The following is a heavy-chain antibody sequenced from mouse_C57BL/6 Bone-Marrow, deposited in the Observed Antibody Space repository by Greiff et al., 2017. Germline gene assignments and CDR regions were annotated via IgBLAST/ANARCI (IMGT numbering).Heavy chain of an antibody. J-gene: IGHJ2*01. V-gene: IGHV1-52*01. D-gene: IGHD2-3*01. CDR2: IDPSDSET. Sequence: QVQLQQSGAELVRPGSSVKLSCKASGYTFTSYWMHWVKQRPIQGLEWIGNIDPSDSETHYNQKFKDKATLTVDKSSSTAYMQLSSLTSEDSAVYYCARRGRWLDYFDYWGQGTTLTVSS. CDR1: GYTFTSYW. CDR3: ARRGRWLDYFDY.